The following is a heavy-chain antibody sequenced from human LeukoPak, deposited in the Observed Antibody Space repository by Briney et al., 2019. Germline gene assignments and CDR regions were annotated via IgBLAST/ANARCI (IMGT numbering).Heavy chain of an antibody. D-gene: IGHD3-3*01. CDR2: MNPHSGNT. CDR1: GYTFTSYD. Sequence: ASVKVSCKTSGYTFTSYDINWVRQAPRQGLEWMGWMNPHSGNTAYAHKFQGRVTMTRNTSISTAYMELSSLRSDDTAVYCCARKDYDCWSGYMFYNWFDPWGQGTLVTVSS. CDR3: ARKDYDCWSGYMFYNWFDP. V-gene: IGHV1-8*01. J-gene: IGHJ5*02.